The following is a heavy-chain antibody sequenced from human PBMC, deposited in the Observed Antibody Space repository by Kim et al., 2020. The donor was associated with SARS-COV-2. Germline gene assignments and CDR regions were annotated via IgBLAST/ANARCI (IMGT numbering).Heavy chain of an antibody. CDR2: ISSSSGSI. D-gene: IGHD2-15*01. V-gene: IGHV3-48*04. CDR1: GFTFSSYS. Sequence: GGSLRLSCAASGFTFSSYSMNWVRQAPGKGLECLSYISSSSGSIYYADSVRGRFTISRDNAKNSVYLQMNSLRAEDTAVYYCAWDGGSCCYFDHWGQGTL. CDR3: AWDGGSCCYFDH. J-gene: IGHJ4*02.